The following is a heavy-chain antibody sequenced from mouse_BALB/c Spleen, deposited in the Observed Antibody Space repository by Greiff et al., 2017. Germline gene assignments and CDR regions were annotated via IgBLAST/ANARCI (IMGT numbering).Heavy chain of an antibody. Sequence: QVQLKESGAELVRPGSSVKISCKASGYAFSSYWMNWVKQRPGQGLEWIGQIYPGDGDTNYNGKFKGKATLTADKSSSTAYMQLSSLTSEDSAVYFCARSETTVVATNFDYWGQGTTLTVSS. J-gene: IGHJ2*01. CDR1: GYAFSSYW. CDR2: IYPGDGDT. D-gene: IGHD1-1*01. CDR3: ARSETTVVATNFDY. V-gene: IGHV1-80*01.